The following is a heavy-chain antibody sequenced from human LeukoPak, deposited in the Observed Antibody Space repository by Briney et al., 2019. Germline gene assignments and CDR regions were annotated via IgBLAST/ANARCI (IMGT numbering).Heavy chain of an antibody. CDR2: ISSSGSTI. J-gene: IGHJ5*02. CDR1: GSTFSDYY. CDR3: ARDSPYALWAVFEP. Sequence: GGSLRLSCAASGSTFSDYYMSWIRQAPGKGLEWVSYISSSGSTIYYADSVKGRFTISRDSSNNLVFLQMSNLRPDDTAVYFCARDSPYALWAVFEPWGQRTLVIVSS. D-gene: IGHD3-16*01. V-gene: IGHV3-11*01.